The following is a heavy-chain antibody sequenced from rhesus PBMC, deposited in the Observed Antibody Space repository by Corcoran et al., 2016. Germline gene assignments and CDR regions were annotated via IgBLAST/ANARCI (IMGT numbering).Heavy chain of an antibody. J-gene: IGHJ4*01. CDR2: IYGSGSIT. CDR3: ARRYSGSYSFDY. CDR1: GGSISSSY. Sequence: QLQLQESGTGLVKPSETLSVTCAVSGGSISSSYWSWIRQAPGKGLDWIGYIYGSGSITNYNPSLKSRFTLSVDTSKNQLSLKLGSVTTADTAVYYCARRYSGSYSFDYWGQGVLVTVSS. V-gene: IGHV4-169*01. D-gene: IGHD1-44*02.